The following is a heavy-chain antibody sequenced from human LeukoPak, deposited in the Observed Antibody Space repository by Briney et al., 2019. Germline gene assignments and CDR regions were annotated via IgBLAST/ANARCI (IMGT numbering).Heavy chain of an antibody. D-gene: IGHD2-8*01. J-gene: IGHJ6*02. V-gene: IGHV1-69*06. CDR3: ATRGGNGVRTYYYYGMDV. Sequence: SVKVSCKASGGTLNSFAISWVRQAPGQGLEWMGGIIPIFGTANFAQKFQGRVTITADKSTSTAYMELSSLRSEDTAVYYCATRGGNGVRTYYYYGMDVWGQGTTVTVSS. CDR2: IIPIFGTA. CDR1: GGTLNSFA.